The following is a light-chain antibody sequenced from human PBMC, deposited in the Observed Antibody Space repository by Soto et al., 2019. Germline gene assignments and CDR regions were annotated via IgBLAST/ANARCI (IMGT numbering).Light chain of an antibody. J-gene: IGKJ5*01. CDR2: GAS. V-gene: IGKV3-20*01. Sequence: EIVLTKSPGTLSLSRGERATLSCRASQSVSSSYLAWYQQKPGQAPRLLIYGASSRATGIPDRFSGSGSGTDFTLTISRLEPEDFAGYYCQQYGSSPPITFGPGTRLEIK. CDR1: QSVSSSY. CDR3: QQYGSSPPIT.